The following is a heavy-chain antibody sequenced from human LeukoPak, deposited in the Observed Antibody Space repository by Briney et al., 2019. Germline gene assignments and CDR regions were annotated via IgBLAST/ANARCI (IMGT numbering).Heavy chain of an antibody. CDR3: VAQRINWFDY. CDR1: GDFITSYY. Sequence: PSETLSLTCTISGDFITSYYWNWIRQPAGKGLEWIGRIYSSGSTNYNPSLKSRVTMSVDTSENQFSLKLTSVTAADTAVYYCVAQRINWFDYWGQGTLVTVSS. D-gene: IGHD1-1*01. CDR2: IYSSGST. J-gene: IGHJ4*02. V-gene: IGHV4-4*07.